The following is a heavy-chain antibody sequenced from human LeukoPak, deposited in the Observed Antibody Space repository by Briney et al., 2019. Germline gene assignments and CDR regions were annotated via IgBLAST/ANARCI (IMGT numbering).Heavy chain of an antibody. V-gene: IGHV3-21*01. Sequence: GGSLRLSCVASGFTFSSYSTNWVRQAPGKGLEWVSSISNSGASTDYADSVKGRFTISRDNAKNSLYLQMTSLRAEDTAVYYCARESRRYGSGSYPPDYWGRGTLLTVSS. CDR3: ARESRRYGSGSYPPDY. D-gene: IGHD3-10*01. CDR2: ISNSGAST. J-gene: IGHJ4*02. CDR1: GFTFSSYS.